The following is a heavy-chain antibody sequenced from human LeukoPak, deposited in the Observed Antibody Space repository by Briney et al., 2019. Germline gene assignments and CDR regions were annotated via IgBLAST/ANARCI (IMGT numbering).Heavy chain of an antibody. J-gene: IGHJ5*02. D-gene: IGHD6-19*01. Sequence: GGSLRLSCAASGFTVSSNYMTWVRQAPGRGLEWVSSIRPSGDNTYYGDSVKGRFTISRDNSKNTVYLQMNNMRVDDAAVYYCARVAGWHWFDPWGQGTLVTVSS. CDR2: IRPSGDNT. V-gene: IGHV3-53*01. CDR3: ARVAGWHWFDP. CDR1: GFTVSSNY.